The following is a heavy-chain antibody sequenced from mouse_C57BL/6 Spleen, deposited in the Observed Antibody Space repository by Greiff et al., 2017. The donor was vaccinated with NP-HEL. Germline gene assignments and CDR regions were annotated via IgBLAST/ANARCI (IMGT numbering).Heavy chain of an antibody. CDR2: IYPSDSET. V-gene: IGHV1-61*01. J-gene: IGHJ2*01. Sequence: VKLQQPGAELVRPGSSVKLSCKASGYTFTSYWMDWVKQRRGQGLEWIGNIYPSDSETHYNQKFKDKATLTVDKSSSTAYMQLSSLTSEDSAVYYCARWDSNYGFFDYWGQGTTLTVSS. D-gene: IGHD2-5*01. CDR1: GYTFTSYW. CDR3: ARWDSNYGFFDY.